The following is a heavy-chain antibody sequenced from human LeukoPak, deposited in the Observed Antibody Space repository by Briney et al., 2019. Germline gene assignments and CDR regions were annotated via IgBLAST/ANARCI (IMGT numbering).Heavy chain of an antibody. CDR3: ARDHSRFYYDSSGYFRGFDP. Sequence: ASVKVSCKASGYTFTSYYMHWVRQAPGQGLEWMGIINPSGGSTSYAQKFQGRVTMTRDMSTSTVYMELSSLRSVDTAVYYCARDHSRFYYDSSGYFRGFDPWGQGTLVTVSS. V-gene: IGHV1-46*01. J-gene: IGHJ5*02. D-gene: IGHD3-22*01. CDR2: INPSGGST. CDR1: GYTFTSYY.